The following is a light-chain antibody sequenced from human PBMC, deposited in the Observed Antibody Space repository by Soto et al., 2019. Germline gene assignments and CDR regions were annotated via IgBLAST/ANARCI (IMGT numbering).Light chain of an antibody. CDR2: EVN. V-gene: IGLV2-23*02. Sequence: QSALTQPASVSGSPGQSITLSCTGTSSDVGLYNLVSWYQQLPGKAPKLIIYEVNERPSGISDRFSGSKSGNTASLTISGLQDEDEADYYCCSYVGSSILMFGGGTKVTVL. CDR1: SSDVGLYNL. CDR3: CSYVGSSILM. J-gene: IGLJ3*02.